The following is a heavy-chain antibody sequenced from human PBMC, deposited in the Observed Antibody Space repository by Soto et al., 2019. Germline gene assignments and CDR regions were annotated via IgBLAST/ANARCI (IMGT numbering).Heavy chain of an antibody. CDR2: INPNSGNT. Sequence: QVQLVQSGAEVKKPGASVKVSCKASGYTFTSYDINWVRQATVQGLEWKGWINPNSGNTGYAQKFQGRVTMTRNTSISTAYMELSSLRSEDTAVYYCARERGASSPFDYWGQGTLVTVSS. J-gene: IGHJ4*02. CDR3: ARERGASSPFDY. CDR1: GYTFTSYD. V-gene: IGHV1-8*01. D-gene: IGHD6-19*01.